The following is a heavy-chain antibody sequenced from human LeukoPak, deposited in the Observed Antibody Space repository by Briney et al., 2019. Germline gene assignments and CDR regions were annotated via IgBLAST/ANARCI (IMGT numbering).Heavy chain of an antibody. CDR1: GYSFTSYW. CDR3: ARNQYSSGWYADYYYMDV. Sequence: GESLKISCKGSGYSFTSYWIGWVRQMPGKGLEWMGIIYPGDSDTRYSPSFQGQVTISADKSISTAYLQWSSLKASDTATYYCARNQYSSGWYADYYYMDVWGKGTTVTVSS. J-gene: IGHJ6*03. D-gene: IGHD6-19*01. V-gene: IGHV5-51*01. CDR2: IYPGDSDT.